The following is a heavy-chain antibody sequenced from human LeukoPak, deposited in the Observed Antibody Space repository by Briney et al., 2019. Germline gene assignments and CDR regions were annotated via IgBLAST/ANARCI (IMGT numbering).Heavy chain of an antibody. CDR1: GYTFTNDW. V-gene: IGHV5-51*01. D-gene: IGHD2-2*01. Sequence: GESLKISCKSSGYTFTNDWIGWVRQMPGKGLEWMGLIFPGDSDTRYSPSFQGQVTISADKSINTAYLQWSSLKASDTAMYYCARRPYCSSTSCYLAFHIWGQGTMVTVSS. CDR2: IFPGDSDT. CDR3: ARRPYCSSTSCYLAFHI. J-gene: IGHJ3*02.